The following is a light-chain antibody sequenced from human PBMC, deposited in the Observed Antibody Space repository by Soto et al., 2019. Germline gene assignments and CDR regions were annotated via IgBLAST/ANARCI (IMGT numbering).Light chain of an antibody. J-gene: IGKJ2*01. CDR1: QCVNKW. V-gene: IGKV1-5*01. Sequence: DIQMTQSPSTLSASVGDRVTITCRASQCVNKWLAWYQQKPGRAPNLVIYDASTLQTAVTSTFSGSGSGTEFTLTISSLQRDDFGTYYCQHYQSWPYTCGQGTNLEIK. CDR3: QHYQSWPYT. CDR2: DAS.